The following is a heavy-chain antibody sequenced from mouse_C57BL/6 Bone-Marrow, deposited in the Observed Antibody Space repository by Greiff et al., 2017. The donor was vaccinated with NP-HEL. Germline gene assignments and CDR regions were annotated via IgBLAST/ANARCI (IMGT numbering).Heavy chain of an antibody. J-gene: IGHJ3*01. CDR1: GFNIKDYY. V-gene: IGHV14-2*01. Sequence: EVMLVESGAELVKPGASVKLSCTASGFNIKDYYMHWVKQRTEQGLEWIGRIDPEDGETKSAPKFQGKATITADTSSNTAYLQLSSLTSEDTAVYYGARPGDYYGSSYVLFAYWGQGTLVTVSA. D-gene: IGHD1-1*01. CDR3: ARPGDYYGSSYVLFAY. CDR2: IDPEDGET.